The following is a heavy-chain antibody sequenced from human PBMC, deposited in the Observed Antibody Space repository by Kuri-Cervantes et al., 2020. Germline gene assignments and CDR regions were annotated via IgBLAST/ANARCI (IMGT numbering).Heavy chain of an antibody. D-gene: IGHD5-18*01. Sequence: GESLKISCAASGFTFSDYYMSWIHQAPGKGLEWVSYISSSGSTIYYADSVKGRFTISRDNAKNSLYLQMNSLRAEDTAVYYCARLNLLWLKLFDYWGQGTLVTVSS. CDR1: GFTFSDYY. CDR2: ISSSGSTI. V-gene: IGHV3-11*01. CDR3: ARLNLLWLKLFDY. J-gene: IGHJ4*02.